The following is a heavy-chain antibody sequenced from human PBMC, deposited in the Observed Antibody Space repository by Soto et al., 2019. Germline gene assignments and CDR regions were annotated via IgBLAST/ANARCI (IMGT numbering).Heavy chain of an antibody. CDR3: ERDDFGLGIDY. D-gene: IGHD1-26*01. V-gene: IGHV4-59*12. J-gene: IGHJ4*01. CDR1: NDSISPYY. Sequence: SETLSLTCTVSNDSISPYYWSWIRQPPGKGLEWIGFIYYSGSTTYNPSLKSRVTISVATSKNTLYLQMDSLRAEDTAVYYCERDDFGLGIDYWGRGTLVTVSS. CDR2: IYYSGST.